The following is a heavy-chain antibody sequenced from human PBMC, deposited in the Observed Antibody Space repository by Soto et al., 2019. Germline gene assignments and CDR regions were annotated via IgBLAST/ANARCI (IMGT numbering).Heavy chain of an antibody. D-gene: IGHD2-15*01. CDR1: GGSISDNW. Sequence: QVQLQESGPGLVKPSGTLSLTCAVAGGSISDNWWSWVRKAPGKGLEWIGEIYHSGTTYYNPSLKGRAIILVAKSAGQISLTLSSVTAADTAVYYCARHVAVPRTRGFDYWGQGALVAVSS. V-gene: IGHV4-4*02. J-gene: IGHJ4*02. CDR3: ARHVAVPRTRGFDY. CDR2: IYHSGTT.